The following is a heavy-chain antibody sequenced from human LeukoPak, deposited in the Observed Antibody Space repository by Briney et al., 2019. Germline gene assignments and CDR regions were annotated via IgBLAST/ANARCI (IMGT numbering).Heavy chain of an antibody. CDR3: ARLHVKFYCSGGSCYPGH. CDR1: GFTVSSNY. D-gene: IGHD2-15*01. J-gene: IGHJ4*02. V-gene: IGHV3-53*01. Sequence: GGSLRLSCAASGFTVSSNYMSWVRQVPGKGLEWVSSVSESGGSTYYADSVKGRFTISRDNSKDTLSLQMNSLRAEDTAVYYCARLHVKFYCSGGSCYPGHWGQGTLVTVSS. CDR2: SESGGST.